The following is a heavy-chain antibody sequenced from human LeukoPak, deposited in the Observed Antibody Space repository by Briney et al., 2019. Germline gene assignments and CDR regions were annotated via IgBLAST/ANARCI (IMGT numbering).Heavy chain of an antibody. CDR3: ARSGYDSSGYFAFDI. D-gene: IGHD3-22*01. J-gene: IGHJ3*02. V-gene: IGHV4-39*07. CDR1: GGSISSSSYY. CDR2: IYYSGST. Sequence: PSETLSLTCTVSGGSISSSSYYWGWIRQPPGKGLEWIGSIYYSGSTYYNPSLKSRVTISVDTSKNQFSLKLSSVTAADTAVYYCARSGYDSSGYFAFDIWGQGTMVTVSS.